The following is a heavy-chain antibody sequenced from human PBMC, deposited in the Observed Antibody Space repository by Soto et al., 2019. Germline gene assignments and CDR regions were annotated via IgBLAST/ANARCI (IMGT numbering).Heavy chain of an antibody. J-gene: IGHJ6*02. D-gene: IGHD3-10*01. Sequence: EVQLVESGGGLVQPGGSLRLSCAASGFTFSSYEMNWVRQAPGKGLEWVSYISSSGSTIYYADSVKGRFTISRDNAKNSLYLQMNSLRAEDTAVYYCASSRGYYYGMDVWGQGTTVTVSS. CDR3: ASSRGYYYGMDV. CDR1: GFTFSSYE. V-gene: IGHV3-48*03. CDR2: ISSSGSTI.